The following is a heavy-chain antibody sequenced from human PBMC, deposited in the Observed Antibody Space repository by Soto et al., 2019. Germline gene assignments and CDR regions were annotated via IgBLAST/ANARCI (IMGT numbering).Heavy chain of an antibody. CDR3: ARDAPLRNGMDV. Sequence: QVLLVQSGAEVRKPGSSVKVSCKPSGGTFSDYAFNWVRQAPGQGLEWMGNIIPMYGRRNYAQKYQGRVTISADESTTTVYVEMRGLSFEDTAVYFCARDAPLRNGMDVWGQGTTVTVSS. V-gene: IGHV1-69*18. J-gene: IGHJ6*02. CDR2: IIPMYGRR. CDR1: GGTFSDYA. D-gene: IGHD3-3*01.